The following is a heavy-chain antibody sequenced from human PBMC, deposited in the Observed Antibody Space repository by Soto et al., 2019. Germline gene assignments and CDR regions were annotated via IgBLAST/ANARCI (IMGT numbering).Heavy chain of an antibody. CDR2: ITPDGSGT. V-gene: IGHV3-74*01. CDR3: AKDIRYSSTARDYFDY. D-gene: IGHD6-13*01. J-gene: IGHJ4*02. CDR1: GFTFTTYW. Sequence: EVQLVVSGGGLVQPGGSLRLSCAASGFTFTTYWMHWVRQGPGKGPVWVSRITPDGSGTNYADSVKGRFTISRDNAKNTVYLQMSSLGAEDTAVYYCAKDIRYSSTARDYFDYWGQGTLVTVSS.